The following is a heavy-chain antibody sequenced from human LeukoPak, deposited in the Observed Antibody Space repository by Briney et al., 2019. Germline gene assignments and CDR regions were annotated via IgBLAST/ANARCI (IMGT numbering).Heavy chain of an antibody. D-gene: IGHD6-13*01. Sequence: GGSLRLSCAASGFTFSSHSMNWVRQAPGKGLEWVSYIISSSSIMNYADSVKGRFTISRDNAKTSLYLQMNSLRAEDTAVYYCARLPYIAGGDSFDYWGQGTLVTVSS. CDR2: IISSSSIM. V-gene: IGHV3-48*01. J-gene: IGHJ4*02. CDR1: GFTFSSHS. CDR3: ARLPYIAGGDSFDY.